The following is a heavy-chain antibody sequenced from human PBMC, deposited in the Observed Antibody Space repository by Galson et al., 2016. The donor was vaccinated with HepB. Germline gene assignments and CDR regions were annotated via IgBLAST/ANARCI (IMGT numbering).Heavy chain of an antibody. V-gene: IGHV1-69*13. D-gene: IGHD3-10*01. Sequence: SVKVSCKVSGDTLIGHGISWVRQAPGQGLEWMGGVIPGLGATDYAQTFQDRVTITADEATSTVYLEMRSLRSEDTAMFFCAIGPPFGSGSYYAFDVWGPGTEVSVSS. CDR3: AIGPPFGSGSYYAFDV. J-gene: IGHJ3*01. CDR2: VIPGLGAT. CDR1: GDTLIGHG.